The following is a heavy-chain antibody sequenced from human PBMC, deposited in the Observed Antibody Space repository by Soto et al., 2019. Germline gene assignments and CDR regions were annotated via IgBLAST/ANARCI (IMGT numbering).Heavy chain of an antibody. J-gene: IGHJ4*02. V-gene: IGHV4-59*01. CDR1: GGSINSYY. CDR2: ISYSGST. CDR3: ARGVRYFDWLLPIYLDY. D-gene: IGHD3-9*01. Sequence: SETLSLTCTVSGGSINSYYWSWIRQPPGMGLEWIGCISYSGSTNYNPSLKSRVALSVDTSKNQFSLKLSSVTAADTAVYYCARGVRYFDWLLPIYLDYWGQGTPVTVS.